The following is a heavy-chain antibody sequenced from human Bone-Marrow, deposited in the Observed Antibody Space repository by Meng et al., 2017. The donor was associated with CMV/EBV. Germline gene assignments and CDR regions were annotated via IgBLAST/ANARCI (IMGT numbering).Heavy chain of an antibody. V-gene: IGHV4-59*01. CDR1: GASISTFY. CDR3: ARAFCRSASCYAFDI. J-gene: IGHJ3*02. D-gene: IGHD2-2*01. Sequence: SETLSLTCTVSGASISTFYWSWIRQPPGKGLEWLGYIYNNGRTNYNPSLRSRLTISEDTSKSQVSLNLSSVTAADTALYYCARAFCRSASCYAFDIFGQGAMVTVSS. CDR2: IYNNGRT.